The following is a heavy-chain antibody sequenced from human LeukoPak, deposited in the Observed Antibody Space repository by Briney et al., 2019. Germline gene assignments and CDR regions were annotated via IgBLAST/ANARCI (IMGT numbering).Heavy chain of an antibody. V-gene: IGHV3-21*01. J-gene: IGHJ3*02. CDR2: ISSSSSYI. CDR3: ATGSDYYGSGNDAFDI. Sequence: GGSLRLSCAASGFTFSSYSMNWVRQAPGKGLEWVSSISSSSSYIYYADSVKGRFTVSRDNSKNTLNLQMKSLRPEDTAVYFCATGSDYYGSGNDAFDIWGQGTLVTVSS. CDR1: GFTFSSYS. D-gene: IGHD3-10*01.